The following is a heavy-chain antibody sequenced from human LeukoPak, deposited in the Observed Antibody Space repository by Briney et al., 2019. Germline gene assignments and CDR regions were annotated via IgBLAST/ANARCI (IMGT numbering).Heavy chain of an antibody. CDR1: GYTFTSYH. CDR2: INPSGGTT. V-gene: IGHV1-46*01. J-gene: IGHJ5*02. CDR3: ARDLITVVAAAGTGGAWFDP. Sequence: ASVKVSCKASGYTFTSYHMHWVRQAPGQGLEWMGIINPSGGTTNYAQKFRGRVTMTTDTSTSTAYMELRSLRSDDTAVYYCARDLITVVAAAGTGGAWFDPWGQGTLVTVSS. D-gene: IGHD6-13*01.